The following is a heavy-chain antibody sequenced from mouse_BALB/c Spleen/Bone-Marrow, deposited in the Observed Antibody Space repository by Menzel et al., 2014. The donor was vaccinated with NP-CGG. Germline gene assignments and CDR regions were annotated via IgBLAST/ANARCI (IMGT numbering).Heavy chain of an antibody. CDR2: VNPYNGGT. CDR1: GYTFTDYY. D-gene: IGHD2-1*01. CDR3: ARGIYYGNYFDY. V-gene: IGHV1-19*01. J-gene: IGHJ2*01. Sequence: VQLQQSGPELVKPGASVKMSCKASGYTFTDYYMDWVKQSHGESFEWIGRVNPYNGGTSYNQKFKGKATLTVDKSSSTAYRELNSLTSEDSAVYYCARGIYYGNYFDYWGHGTTLTVSS.